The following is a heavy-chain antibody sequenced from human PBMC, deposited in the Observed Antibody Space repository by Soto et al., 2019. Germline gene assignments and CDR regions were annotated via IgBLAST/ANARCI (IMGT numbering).Heavy chain of an antibody. CDR3: AREAAETVGDGYWCDP. CDR1: GDSFSGYY. J-gene: IGHJ5*02. V-gene: IGHV4-4*07. D-gene: IGHD6-13*01. CDR2: VYTSGGT. Sequence: PSETLSLTCTVSGDSFSGYYWSGIRQPAGKGLAWIGRVYTSGGTDYNPSLKSRVRVPVDTCKDQFSLKLRSVTAAGTAVYSSAREAAETVGDGYWCDPWGQGMMVTGSS.